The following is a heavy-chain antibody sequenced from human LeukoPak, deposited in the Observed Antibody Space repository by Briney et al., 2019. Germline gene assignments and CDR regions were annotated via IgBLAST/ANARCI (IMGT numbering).Heavy chain of an antibody. Sequence: PGGSLRLSCAASGFTFSSYAMSWVRQAPGKGLEWVSAISGSGGSTYYADSVKGRFTISRDNSKNTLYLQMNSLRAEDTAVYYCAKSPSMVRGVMGNLFDYWGQGTLVTVSS. D-gene: IGHD3-10*01. J-gene: IGHJ4*02. V-gene: IGHV3-23*01. CDR3: AKSPSMVRGVMGNLFDY. CDR2: ISGSGGST. CDR1: GFTFSSYA.